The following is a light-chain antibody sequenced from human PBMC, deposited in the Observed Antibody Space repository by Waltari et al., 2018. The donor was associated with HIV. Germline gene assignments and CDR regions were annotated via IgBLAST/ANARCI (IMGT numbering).Light chain of an antibody. CDR1: SSDVGSYNL. CDR3: CSYAGSSTFEV. J-gene: IGLJ2*01. V-gene: IGLV2-23*02. Sequence: QSALTQPASVSGSPGQSITISCTGTSSDVGSYNLVSWYQQNPGKAPKLMIYEVSKRPSGVSNRFSGSKSGNTASLTISGLQAEDEADYYCCSYAGSSTFEVFGGGTKLTVL. CDR2: EVS.